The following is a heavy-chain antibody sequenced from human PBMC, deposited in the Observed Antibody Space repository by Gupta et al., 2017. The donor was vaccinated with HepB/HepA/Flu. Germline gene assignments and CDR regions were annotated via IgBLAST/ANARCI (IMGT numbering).Heavy chain of an antibody. V-gene: IGHV3-23*01. CDR3: GSRAVDGHSSGWYDY. CDR1: GFTFSTYA. J-gene: IGHJ4*02. CDR2: ISGSGDSI. D-gene: IGHD6-19*01. Sequence: EVQVLESGGGLVQPGGSLRLSCAASGFTFSTYAMSWVRQAPGKGLEWVSVISGSGDSIYYADSGRGRFTISRDNSKNTLYMQMNRLRAEDTAIYYCGSRAVDGHSSGWYDYWGQGTLVTVSS.